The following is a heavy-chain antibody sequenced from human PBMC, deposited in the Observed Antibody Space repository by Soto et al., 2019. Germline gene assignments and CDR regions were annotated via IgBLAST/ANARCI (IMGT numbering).Heavy chain of an antibody. CDR1: GGTFSSYA. CDR3: ARDIRGGWYGQNNYFDY. Sequence: QVQLVQSGAEVKKPGSSVKVSCKASGGTFSSYAISWVRQAPGQGLEWMGGIIPIFGTANYAQKFQGRVTITADESTSTAYMEPSSLRSEDTAVYYCARDIRGGWYGQNNYFDYWGQGTLVTVSS. V-gene: IGHV1-69*12. D-gene: IGHD6-19*01. CDR2: IIPIFGTA. J-gene: IGHJ4*02.